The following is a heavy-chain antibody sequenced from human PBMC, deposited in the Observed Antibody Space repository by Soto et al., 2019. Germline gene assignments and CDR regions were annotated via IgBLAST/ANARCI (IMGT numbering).Heavy chain of an antibody. CDR2: IDWDDDK. Sequence: SGPTLVKPTQTLTLTCTFSGFSLSTSGMCVSWIRQPPGKALEWLARIDWDDDKYYSTSLKTRLTISKDTSKNQVVLTMTNMDPVDTATYYCARIRSTTGTWDAFDIWGQGTMVTVSS. J-gene: IGHJ3*02. CDR1: GFSLSTSGMC. V-gene: IGHV2-70*11. CDR3: ARIRSTTGTWDAFDI. D-gene: IGHD1-1*01.